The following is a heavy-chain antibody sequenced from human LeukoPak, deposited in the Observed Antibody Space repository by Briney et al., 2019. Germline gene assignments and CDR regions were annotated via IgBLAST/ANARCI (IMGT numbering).Heavy chain of an antibody. V-gene: IGHV3-48*04. J-gene: IGHJ6*04. Sequence: GGSLRLSCAASGFTSSSYSMNWVRQAPGKGLEWVSYISSSGSTIYYADSVKGRFTISRDNAKNSLYLQMNSLRAEDTAVYYCAELGITMIGGVWGKGTTVTISS. CDR3: AELGITMIGGV. CDR2: ISSSGSTI. CDR1: GFTSSSYS. D-gene: IGHD3-10*02.